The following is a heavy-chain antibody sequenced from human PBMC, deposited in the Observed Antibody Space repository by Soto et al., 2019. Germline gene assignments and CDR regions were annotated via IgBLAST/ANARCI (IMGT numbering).Heavy chain of an antibody. V-gene: IGHV2-5*02. J-gene: IGHJ3*02. Sequence: PTRRLRVSCTLAGLSFNKSGVGVGWIRQPPGKALEWLALIYWDDDKRYSPSLKSRLTITKDTSKNQVVLTMTNMDPVDTATYYCAHRLSVKLHLGACDIWGQGTMVTVSS. CDR3: AHRLSVKLHLGACDI. CDR2: IYWDDDK. D-gene: IGHD1-7*01. CDR1: GLSFNKSGVG.